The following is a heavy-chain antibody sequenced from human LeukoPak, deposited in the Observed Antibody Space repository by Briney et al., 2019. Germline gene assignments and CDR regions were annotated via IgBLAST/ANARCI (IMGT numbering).Heavy chain of an antibody. Sequence: PSETLSLTCTVSDGSISSSSYYWGWIRQPPGKGLEWIGSIYYSGSTYYNPSLKSRVTISVDTSKNQFSLKLSSVTAADTAVYYCARTRYGSGSYCWRGWGQGTLVTVSS. CDR1: DGSISSSSYY. V-gene: IGHV4-39*07. D-gene: IGHD3-10*01. CDR2: IYYSGST. CDR3: ARTRYGSGSYCWRG. J-gene: IGHJ4*02.